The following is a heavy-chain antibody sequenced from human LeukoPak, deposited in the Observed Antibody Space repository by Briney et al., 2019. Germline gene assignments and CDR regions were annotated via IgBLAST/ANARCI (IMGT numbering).Heavy chain of an antibody. D-gene: IGHD4-17*01. V-gene: IGHV5-51*01. CDR3: ARQAPDGDYVDY. J-gene: IGHJ4*02. CDR1: GYRFTTYW. CDR2: IYPGDSDT. Sequence: GESLKISCKGSGYRFTTYWIGWVRQMPGKGLEWMGIIYPGDSDTRYSPSFQGQVTISADKSINTASLQWSSLRASDTAIYYCARQAPDGDYVDYWGQGTLVTVSS.